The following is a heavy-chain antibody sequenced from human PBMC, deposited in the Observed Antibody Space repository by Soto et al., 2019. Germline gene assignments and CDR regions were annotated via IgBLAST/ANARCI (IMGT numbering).Heavy chain of an antibody. CDR2: IWYDGSNK. CDR3: ARDSVVVAATPDY. Sequence: QVQLVESGGGVVQPGRSLRLSCAASGFTFSSYGRHWVRQAPGKGLEWVAVIWYDGSNKDYADSVKGRFTISRDNSKNTLYLQMNSLRAEDTAVYYCARDSVVVAATPDYWGQGTLVTVSS. CDR1: GFTFSSYG. D-gene: IGHD2-15*01. V-gene: IGHV3-33*01. J-gene: IGHJ4*02.